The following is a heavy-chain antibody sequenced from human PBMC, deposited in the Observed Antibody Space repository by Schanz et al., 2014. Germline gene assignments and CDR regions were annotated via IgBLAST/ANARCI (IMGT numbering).Heavy chain of an antibody. Sequence: EAHLVESGGGLVKPGGSLTLSCAASEFTFSTDAMSWVRQAPGKGLEWLSVISASGGDTYYADSVKGRFTISRDNSKNTLYLQMNSLRAEDTAVYYCAKVRYSSGWRGDYFDEWGQGTRVTVSS. CDR1: EFTFSTDA. CDR2: ISASGGDT. D-gene: IGHD6-25*01. V-gene: IGHV3-23*04. J-gene: IGHJ4*02. CDR3: AKVRYSSGWRGDYFDE.